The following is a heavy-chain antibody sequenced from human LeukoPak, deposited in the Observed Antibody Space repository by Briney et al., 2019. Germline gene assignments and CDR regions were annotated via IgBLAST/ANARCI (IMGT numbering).Heavy chain of an antibody. D-gene: IGHD6-25*01. J-gene: IGHJ3*02. CDR1: GFTFRTYA. Sequence: PGGSLRLSCAASGFTFRTYAMNWVRQAPGKGLEWVSSISSSTYYIYYADSVKGRFTLSRDNAKNSLYLQMNSLRADDSAVYYCVRIRAAAAGGAFDIWGQGTMVTVSS. CDR2: ISSSTYYI. V-gene: IGHV3-21*01. CDR3: VRIRAAAAGGAFDI.